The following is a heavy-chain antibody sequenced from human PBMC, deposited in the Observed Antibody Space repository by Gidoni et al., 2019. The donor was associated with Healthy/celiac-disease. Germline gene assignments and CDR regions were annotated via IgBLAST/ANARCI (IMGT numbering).Heavy chain of an antibody. V-gene: IGHV3-15*01. CDR3: TTDHIYYYDSSGPDV. CDR1: GFTFSNAW. J-gene: IGHJ6*02. CDR2: IKSKTDGGTT. D-gene: IGHD3-22*01. Sequence: EVQLVESGGGLVKPGGSLRLSCAASGFTFSNAWMSWVRQAPGKGLEWVGRIKSKTDGGTTDYAAPVKGRFTISRDDSKNTLYLQMNSLKTEDTAVYYCTTDHIYYYDSSGPDVWGQGTTVTVSS.